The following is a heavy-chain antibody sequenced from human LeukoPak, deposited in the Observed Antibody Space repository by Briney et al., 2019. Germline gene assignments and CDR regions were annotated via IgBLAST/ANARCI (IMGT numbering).Heavy chain of an antibody. CDR2: VFHSGST. J-gene: IGHJ3*01. CDR3: ARGISPGSGWFFDF. D-gene: IGHD6-19*01. V-gene: IGHV4-4*02. CDR1: GGSISSGNW. Sequence: SGSLSLTCAVSGGSISSGNWWSWVRQPPGKGRGWIGEVFHSGSTNYNPSLKSRVTISVDKSKNQFSLKLTSVTATDTAVYYCARGISPGSGWFFDFWGQGTMVTVSS.